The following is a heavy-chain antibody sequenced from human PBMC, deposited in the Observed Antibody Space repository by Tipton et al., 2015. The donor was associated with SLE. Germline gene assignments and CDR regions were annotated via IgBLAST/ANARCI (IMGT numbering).Heavy chain of an antibody. Sequence: TLSLTCTVSGGSISSGGYYWSWIRQYPGKGLEWIGYVYYTGNTNYNPSLKSRVAISIDTSKKQFSLNLSSVTAADTAVYYCARDEYRYDATGYHLLGHFDFWGQGTLVTVSS. CDR2: VYYTGNT. CDR1: GGSISSGGYY. CDR3: ARDEYRYDATGYHLLGHFDF. J-gene: IGHJ4*02. V-gene: IGHV4-31*03. D-gene: IGHD3-22*01.